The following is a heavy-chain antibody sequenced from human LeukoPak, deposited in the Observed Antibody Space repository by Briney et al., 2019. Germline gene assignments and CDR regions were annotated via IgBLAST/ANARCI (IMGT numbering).Heavy chain of an antibody. CDR1: GFTVSSNY. Sequence: GGSLRLSCAASGFTVSSNYMSWVRQAPGKGLEWVSIIYGADSTYYADSVKGRFTISRDNSKNTLYLQMNSLRAEDTAVYYCAGSGFGVLYYSVMDVGAKGPRSPSP. D-gene: IGHD3-10*01. J-gene: IGHJ6*02. CDR3: AGSGFGVLYYSVMDV. CDR2: IYGADST. V-gene: IGHV3-66*01.